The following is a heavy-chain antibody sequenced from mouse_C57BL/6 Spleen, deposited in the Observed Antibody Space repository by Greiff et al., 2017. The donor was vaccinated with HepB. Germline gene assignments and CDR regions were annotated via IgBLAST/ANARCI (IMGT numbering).Heavy chain of an antibody. V-gene: IGHV6-3*01. CDR2: IRLKSDNYAT. J-gene: IGHJ3*01. CDR1: GFTFSNYW. CDR3: TDLLYPFAY. D-gene: IGHD2-1*01. Sequence: EVKLMESGGGLVQPGGSMKLSCVASGFTFSNYWMNWVRQSPEKGLEWVAQIRLKSDNYATHYAESVKGRFTISRDDSKSSVYLQMNNLRAEDTGIYYCTDLLYPFAYWGQGTLVTVSA.